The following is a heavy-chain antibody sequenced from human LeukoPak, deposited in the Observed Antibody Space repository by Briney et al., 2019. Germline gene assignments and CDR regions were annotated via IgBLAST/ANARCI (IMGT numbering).Heavy chain of an antibody. CDR3: AKDNPLYYYGSGTYKGGFDP. J-gene: IGHJ5*02. Sequence: GGSLRLSCAASGFTFSTYAMNWVRQAPGKGLEWVSGISGSGGSTYYAGSVKGRFTISRDNSKNTVYLQMNSLRGDDTAVYYCAKDNPLYYYGSGTYKGGFDPWGQGTLVTVSS. CDR2: ISGSGGST. V-gene: IGHV3-23*01. CDR1: GFTFSTYA. D-gene: IGHD3-10*01.